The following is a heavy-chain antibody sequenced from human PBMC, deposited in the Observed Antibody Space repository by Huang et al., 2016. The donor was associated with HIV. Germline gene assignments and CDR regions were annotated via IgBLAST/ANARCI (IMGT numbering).Heavy chain of an antibody. D-gene: IGHD2-15*01. CDR1: GGSISSTDFY. CDR2: IYFGGNT. J-gene: IGHJ4*02. V-gene: IGHV4-39*01. Sequence: QLQLQESGPGLVKPSETLSLSCTVSGGSISSTDFYWGWIRQPPGKGLEWIGSIYFGGNTYDNPALKSRVTIAVDTSKNQFSLKLRSVTAANTGLYYCARHDIYCSGGACSGFDYWGQGTLVTVSS. CDR3: ARHDIYCSGGACSGFDY.